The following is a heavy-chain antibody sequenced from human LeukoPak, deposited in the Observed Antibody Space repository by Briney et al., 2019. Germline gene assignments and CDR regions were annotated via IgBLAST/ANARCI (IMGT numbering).Heavy chain of an antibody. J-gene: IGHJ4*02. CDR2: IYHSGTT. V-gene: IGHV4-38-2*01. D-gene: IGHD1-26*01. CDR1: GYSISSGYY. Sequence: SETLSLTCAVSGYSISSGYYWGWIRQPPGKGLEWIGSIYHSGTTHYNPSLKSRVTISVDTSKNQFSLKLSSVTAADTAIYYCARVLGGSSPFDYWGQATLVTVSS. CDR3: ARVLGGSSPFDY.